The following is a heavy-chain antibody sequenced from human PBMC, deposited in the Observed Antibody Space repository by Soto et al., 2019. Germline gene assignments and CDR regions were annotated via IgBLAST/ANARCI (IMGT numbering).Heavy chain of an antibody. J-gene: IGHJ4*02. CDR3: GREYCSGGSCYSHDY. D-gene: IGHD2-15*01. Sequence: QVQLVQSGAEVKKPGASVKVSCKASGYTFTTYGISWVRQAPGQGLEWMGWISADNDYTIYAQKLQGRVTMTTDTSTSIAYMELRSLRSDDTAVYYCGREYCSGGSCYSHDYWGQGTLVTVSS. CDR1: GYTFTTYG. CDR2: ISADNDYT. V-gene: IGHV1-18*01.